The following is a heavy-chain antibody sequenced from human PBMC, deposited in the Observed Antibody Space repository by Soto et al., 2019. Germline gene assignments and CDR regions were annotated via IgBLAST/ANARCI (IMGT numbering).Heavy chain of an antibody. D-gene: IGHD3-3*01. CDR2: MNPNSGNT. CDR1: GYTFTSYG. J-gene: IGHJ5*02. V-gene: IGHV1-8*02. Sequence: ASVKVSCKASGYTFTSYGISWVRQAPGQGREWMGWMNPNSGNTGYAQKFQGRVTMTRNTSISTAYMELSSLRSEGTAVYYCARDVLGDFWSGYGLGYNWFDPWGQGTLVTVSS. CDR3: ARDVLGDFWSGYGLGYNWFDP.